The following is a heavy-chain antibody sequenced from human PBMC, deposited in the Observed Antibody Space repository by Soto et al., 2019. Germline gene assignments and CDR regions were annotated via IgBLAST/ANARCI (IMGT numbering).Heavy chain of an antibody. CDR3: ARGLNWNYEY. Sequence: EVQLVESGGGLVQPGGSLRLSCVASGFTFSSSDMHWVRQIIGKGLEWVSAIGTVGDTYYPGSVKGRFTISREDAKNSLYLQIDSRRAGDTAVYYCARGLNWNYEYWGQGTLVTVSS. D-gene: IGHD1-7*01. CDR1: GFTFSSSD. V-gene: IGHV3-13*01. CDR2: IGTVGDT. J-gene: IGHJ4*02.